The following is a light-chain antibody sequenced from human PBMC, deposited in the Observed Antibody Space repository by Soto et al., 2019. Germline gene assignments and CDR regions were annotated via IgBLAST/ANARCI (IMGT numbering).Light chain of an antibody. CDR1: QSVSNNY. Sequence: EIVLTQSPGTLSLSPGDRATLSCRASQSVSNNYLAWYQHKPGQAPRLLIYGASSRATDIPDRFSGSGSGTDFTLTISRLEPEDFEVYYCQQYGRSPRAFGQGTKVEIK. V-gene: IGKV3-20*01. J-gene: IGKJ1*01. CDR3: QQYGRSPRA. CDR2: GAS.